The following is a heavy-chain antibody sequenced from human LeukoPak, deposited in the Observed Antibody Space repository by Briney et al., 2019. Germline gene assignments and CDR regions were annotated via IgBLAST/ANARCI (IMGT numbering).Heavy chain of an antibody. Sequence: GGSLRLSCAASGFIFSNFWIYWVRQAPGKGLEWAANINQDGSEKYFVDSVKGRFTISRDNPKNSLFLQMNSLRAEDTAVYYCARRQAVAFDYWGQGTLVTVSS. V-gene: IGHV3-7*03. CDR3: ARRQAVAFDY. CDR1: GFIFSNFW. J-gene: IGHJ4*02. CDR2: INQDGSEK. D-gene: IGHD6-19*01.